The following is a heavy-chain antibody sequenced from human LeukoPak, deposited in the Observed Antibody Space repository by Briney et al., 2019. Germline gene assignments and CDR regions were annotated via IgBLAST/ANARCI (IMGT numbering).Heavy chain of an antibody. CDR2: IWSDGTNS. D-gene: IGHD4-11*01. J-gene: IGHJ4*02. Sequence: PGRSLRLSCATSGFTFSHHGMHWVRQAPGKGLEWVAVIWSDGTNSFYGDPVKGRFTISRDNFQGTVYLQMNSLRAEDTAVYYCAKDAQRGFDYSNSLDKWGQGTLVTVSS. CDR1: GFTFSHHG. V-gene: IGHV3-33*06. CDR3: AKDAQRGFDYSNSLDK.